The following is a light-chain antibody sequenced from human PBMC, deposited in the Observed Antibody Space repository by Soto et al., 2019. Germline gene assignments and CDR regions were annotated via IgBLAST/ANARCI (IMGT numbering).Light chain of an antibody. Sequence: VLTHPPSVSAAPGQKVTISCSGSSSNIGGNSVSWYQQLPGTAPKLLIYDDNKRPSGIPDRFSGSKSGTSATLGITGFQTGDEADYYCGSWDSSLSAYVFGTGTKVTVL. J-gene: IGLJ1*01. CDR1: SSNIGGNS. V-gene: IGLV1-51*01. CDR3: GSWDSSLSAYV. CDR2: DDN.